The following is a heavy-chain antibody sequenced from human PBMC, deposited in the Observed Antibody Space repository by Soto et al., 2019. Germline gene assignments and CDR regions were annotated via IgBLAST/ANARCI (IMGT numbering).Heavy chain of an antibody. CDR1: GGSISSYY. J-gene: IGHJ6*02. D-gene: IGHD3-10*01. V-gene: IGHV4-59*01. CDR3: ARARITMVREVIKYNMDV. CDR2: IYNSGST. Sequence: TLSLTCPVSGGSISSYYWSWIRRPPGKGLEWIGYIYNSGSTHSNPSLQSRVTISVDTSKNQFSLKLSSVTAADTGIYYCARARITMVREVIKYNMDVWGQGTTVTVSS.